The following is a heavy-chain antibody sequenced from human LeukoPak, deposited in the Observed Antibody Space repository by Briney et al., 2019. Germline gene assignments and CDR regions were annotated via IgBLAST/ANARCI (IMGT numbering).Heavy chain of an antibody. CDR1: GGSFSGYY. CDR3: AREVSAAGSGNYYYYYMDV. J-gene: IGHJ6*03. D-gene: IGHD6-13*01. CDR2: INHSGST. Sequence: PSETLSLTCAVYGGSFSGYYWSWIRQPPGKGLEWIGEINHSGSTNYNPSLKSRVTISVDTSKNQFSLKLSSVTAADTAVYYCAREVSAAGSGNYYYYYMDVWGKGTTVTVSS. V-gene: IGHV4-34*01.